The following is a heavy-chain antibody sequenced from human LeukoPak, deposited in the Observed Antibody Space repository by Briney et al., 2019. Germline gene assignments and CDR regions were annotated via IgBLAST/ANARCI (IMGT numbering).Heavy chain of an antibody. J-gene: IGHJ4*02. CDR2: IYYSGST. Sequence: SETLSLTCTVSGGSISSSSYYWGWIRQPPGKGLEWIGSIYYSGSTYYNPSLKSRVTISVDTSKNQFSLKLSSVTAADPAVYYCARLRGTKDVVGGYYFDYWGQGTLVTVSS. CDR1: GGSISSSSYY. V-gene: IGHV4-39*01. D-gene: IGHD5-12*01. CDR3: ARLRGTKDVVGGYYFDY.